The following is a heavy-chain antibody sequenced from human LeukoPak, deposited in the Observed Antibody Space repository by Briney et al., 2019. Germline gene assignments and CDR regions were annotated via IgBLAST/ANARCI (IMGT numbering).Heavy chain of an antibody. V-gene: IGHV3-74*01. Sequence: GGSLRLSCAASGFTFSSYWMHWVRQAPGKGLVWVSRINTDGSSTSYADSVKGRFTISRDNAKNTLYLQMNSLRAEDTAVYYCASPQNKSGYSSGWCGHWGQGTLVTVSS. J-gene: IGHJ4*02. D-gene: IGHD6-19*01. CDR3: ASPQNKSGYSSGWCGH. CDR1: GFTFSSYW. CDR2: INTDGSST.